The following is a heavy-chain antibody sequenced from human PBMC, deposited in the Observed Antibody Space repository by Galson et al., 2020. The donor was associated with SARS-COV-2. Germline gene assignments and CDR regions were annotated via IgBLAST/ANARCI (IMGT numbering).Heavy chain of an antibody. Sequence: GESLKISCAASGFTFSSYEMNWVRQAPGKGLEWVSYISSSGSTIYYADSVKGRFTISRDNAKNSLYLQMNSLRAEDTAVYYCASSFGYSYGYWGAQPHDYWGQGTLVTVSS. CDR2: ISSSGSTI. CDR1: GFTFSSYE. V-gene: IGHV3-48*03. CDR3: ASSFGYSYGYWGAQPHDY. D-gene: IGHD5-18*01. J-gene: IGHJ4*02.